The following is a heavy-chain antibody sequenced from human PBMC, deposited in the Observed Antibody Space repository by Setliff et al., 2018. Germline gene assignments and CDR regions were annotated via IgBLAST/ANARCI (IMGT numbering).Heavy chain of an antibody. CDR3: AREGYSSGWLPDY. V-gene: IGHV3-7*01. Sequence: GGSLRLSCAASGFTFSSYWMSWVRQAPGKGLEWGANIKQDGSEKYYVDSVKGRFTISRDNAKNSLYLKMNSLRAEDTAVYYCAREGYSSGWLPDYWGQGTLATVSS. CDR1: GFTFSSYW. CDR2: IKQDGSEK. D-gene: IGHD6-19*01. J-gene: IGHJ4*02.